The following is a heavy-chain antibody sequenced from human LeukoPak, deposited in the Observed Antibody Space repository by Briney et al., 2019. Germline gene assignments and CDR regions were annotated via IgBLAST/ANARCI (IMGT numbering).Heavy chain of an antibody. Sequence: ASVKVSCKASGYTFTGYYMHWVRQAPGQGLEWMGWINPNSGGTNYAQKFQGRVTMTRDTSISTAYMELSRLRSDDTAVYYCARLGSIVVAEMNYWGQGTLVTVSS. J-gene: IGHJ4*02. CDR3: ARLGSIVVAEMNY. CDR2: INPNSGGT. CDR1: GYTFTGYY. D-gene: IGHD3-22*01. V-gene: IGHV1-2*02.